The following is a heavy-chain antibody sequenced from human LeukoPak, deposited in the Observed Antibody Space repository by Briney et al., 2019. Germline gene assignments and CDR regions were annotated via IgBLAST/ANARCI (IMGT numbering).Heavy chain of an antibody. CDR1: GGSISNSNW. CDR3: ARDEGVRGLIIQSYYYYGMDV. CDR2: IYHSGIT. D-gene: IGHD3-10*01. V-gene: IGHV4-4*02. J-gene: IGHJ6*02. Sequence: SETLSLTCVVSGGSISNSNWWSWVRQPPGKGLEWIGEIYHSGITNYNPSLKSRVTISVDKSKNQFSLRLSSVTAADTAVYYCARDEGVRGLIIQSYYYYGMDVWGQGTTVTVSS.